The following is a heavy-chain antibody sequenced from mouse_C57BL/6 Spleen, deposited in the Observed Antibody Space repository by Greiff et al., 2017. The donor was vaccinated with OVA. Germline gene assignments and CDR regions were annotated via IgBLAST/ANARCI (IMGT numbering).Heavy chain of an antibody. J-gene: IGHJ2*01. CDR3: ARGYYGSKYYFDY. Sequence: VQLQHPGAELVKPGASVKLSCKASGYTFTSYWMQWVKQRPGQGLEWIGEIDPSDSYTNYNQKFKGKATLTVDTSSSTAYMQLSSLTSEDSAVYYCARGYYGSKYYFDYWGQGTTLTVSS. V-gene: IGHV1-50*01. CDR2: IDPSDSYT. CDR1: GYTFTSYW. D-gene: IGHD1-1*01.